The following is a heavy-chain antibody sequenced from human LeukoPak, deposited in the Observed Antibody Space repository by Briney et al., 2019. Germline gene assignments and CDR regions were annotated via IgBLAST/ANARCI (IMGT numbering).Heavy chain of an antibody. Sequence: SETLSLTCAVSGYSISSGYYWGWIRPPPGKGLEWIGSIYHSGSTYYNPSLKSRITISINTSKNQFPLKLKPVSAADAAVYFYSRQEYYYYYMDVWGKGTTVTVSS. J-gene: IGHJ6*03. CDR2: IYHSGST. CDR1: GYSISSGYY. CDR3: SRQEYYYYYMDV. V-gene: IGHV4-38-2*01.